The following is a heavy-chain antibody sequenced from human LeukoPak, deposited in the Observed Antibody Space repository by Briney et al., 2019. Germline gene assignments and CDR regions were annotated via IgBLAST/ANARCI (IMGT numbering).Heavy chain of an antibody. CDR3: ARYYYYYMDV. CDR2: SSSSSYYT. Sequence: AGSLRLSCASSGLTFSRYSMHWVRQAPGKGREGVSSSSSSSYYTYYADSVKGRFTISGDNAKNSLYLKMNSLRAEDTAVYYCARYYYYYMDVWGKGTTVTVSS. J-gene: IGHJ6*03. CDR1: GLTFSRYS. V-gene: IGHV3-21*01.